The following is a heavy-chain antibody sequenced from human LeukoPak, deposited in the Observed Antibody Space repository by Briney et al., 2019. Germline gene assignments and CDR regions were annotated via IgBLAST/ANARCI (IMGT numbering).Heavy chain of an antibody. D-gene: IGHD1-26*01. CDR3: ARGGGYHAFDI. CDR1: GFTVSSNY. CDR2: IYSGGT. Sequence: GGSLRPSRAASGFTVSSNYMSWVRQAPGKGLEWVSVIYSGGTTYADSVRGRFTISRDNARNMVYLQMDSLRADDTAVYYCARGGGYHAFDIWGQGTMVTVSS. J-gene: IGHJ3*02. V-gene: IGHV3-53*01.